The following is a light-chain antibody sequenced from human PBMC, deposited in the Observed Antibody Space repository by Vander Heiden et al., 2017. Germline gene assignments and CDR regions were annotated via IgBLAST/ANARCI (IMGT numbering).Light chain of an antibody. J-gene: IGKJ2*01. CDR2: KAS. Sequence: DIHMTQSPSTLSASVGDRVTITCRASQSISSWLAWYQQKPGKAPKLLIYKASSLESGVPSRFSGSGSGTEFTLTISSLQPDDFATYYCQQYNGYSYTFGQGTKLEIK. CDR1: QSISSW. V-gene: IGKV1-5*03. CDR3: QQYNGYSYT.